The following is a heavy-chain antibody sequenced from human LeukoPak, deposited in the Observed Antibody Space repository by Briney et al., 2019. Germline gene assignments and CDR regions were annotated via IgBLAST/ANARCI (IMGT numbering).Heavy chain of an antibody. V-gene: IGHV3-11*04. D-gene: IGHD2-15*01. CDR3: AREQGYCSGGSCYSGWFDP. J-gene: IGHJ5*02. CDR2: ISSSCSTI. Sequence: GGSLRLSCAASGFTFSDYYMSWIRQAPGKGLEWVSYISSSCSTIYYADSVKGRFTTSGENAKNSLYLQMNSLRAEDTAVYYCAREQGYCSGGSCYSGWFDPWGQGTLVTVSS. CDR1: GFTFSDYY.